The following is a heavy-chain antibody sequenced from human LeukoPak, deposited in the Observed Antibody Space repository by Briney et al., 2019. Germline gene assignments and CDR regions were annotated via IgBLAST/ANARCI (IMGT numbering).Heavy chain of an antibody. V-gene: IGHV3-64*02. CDR2: ISSNGAKK. J-gene: IGHJ4*02. CDR1: GFSFSTHA. D-gene: IGHD2-15*01. Sequence: GGSLRLSCAASGFSFSTHAMHRVRQAPGKGLEYVSGISSNGAKKYYGDSVKGRFTISRDNSNNMVHLQMGSLRPEDMAVYYCARGFCSVDSCFEGTFGYWGQGTLVTVSS. CDR3: ARGFCSVDSCFEGTFGY.